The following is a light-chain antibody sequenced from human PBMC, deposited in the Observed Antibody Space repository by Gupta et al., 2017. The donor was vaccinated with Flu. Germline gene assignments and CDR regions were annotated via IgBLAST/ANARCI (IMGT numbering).Light chain of an antibody. CDR1: NSDVGNYKY. V-gene: IGLV2-14*03. Sequence: QSALTQPASVSGSPGQSITISCIGTNSDVGNYKYVSWYQQHPGKAPKLIIYEVNNRPSGVSNRFSGSKSGSTASLTISGLQSEDEADYYCSSYTRSSSWVFGGGTKLTVL. J-gene: IGLJ3*02. CDR2: EVN. CDR3: SSYTRSSSWV.